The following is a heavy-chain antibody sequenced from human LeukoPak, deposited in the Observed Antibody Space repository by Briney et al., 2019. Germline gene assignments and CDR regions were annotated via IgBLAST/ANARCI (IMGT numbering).Heavy chain of an antibody. CDR1: GFTFSGHW. J-gene: IGHJ4*02. V-gene: IGHV3-7*01. CDR2: LNQGGSDK. D-gene: IGHD1-14*01. CDR3: TRDRSRAEDD. Sequence: GGSLRLSCAASGFTFSGHWMSWVRQAPGKGLEWLANLNQGGSDKYYVDSGKGRFTISRDNANNLLYLQMNSLRGEDTVVYYCTRDRSRAEDDWGQGTLVTVSS.